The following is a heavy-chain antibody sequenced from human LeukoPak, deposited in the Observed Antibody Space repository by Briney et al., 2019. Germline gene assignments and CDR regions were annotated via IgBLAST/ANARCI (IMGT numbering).Heavy chain of an antibody. V-gene: IGHV4-59*12. D-gene: IGHD5-12*01. J-gene: IGHJ3*02. CDR1: RGSMSGYY. CDR2: IYYSGST. Sequence: SETLSLTCTVSRGSMSGYYWSWIRQPPGKGLEWIAYIYYSGSTSYNPSLKGRVTMSVDTSKNQFSLNLSSVTAADTAVYYCARDHEDIVATIWGEGLNIWGQGTVVTVSS. CDR3: ARDHEDIVATIWGEGLNI.